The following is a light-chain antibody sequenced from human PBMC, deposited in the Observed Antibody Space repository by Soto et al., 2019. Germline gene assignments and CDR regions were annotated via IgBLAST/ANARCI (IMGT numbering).Light chain of an antibody. V-gene: IGLV2-14*01. J-gene: IGLJ1*01. CDR1: SSDIGVYNY. Sequence: QSLLTQPASVSGSPGQSITFSCTGTSSDIGVYNYVSWYQQHPGKAPKLMIYEVNNRPSGVSNRFSGSKSGNTASLTISGLQAEDEADYYCSSYTTSSTYVFGTGTKVTVL. CDR3: SSYTTSSTYV. CDR2: EVN.